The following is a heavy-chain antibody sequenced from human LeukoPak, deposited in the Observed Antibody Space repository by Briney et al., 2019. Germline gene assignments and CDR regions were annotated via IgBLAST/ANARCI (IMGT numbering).Heavy chain of an antibody. D-gene: IGHD2-2*01. J-gene: IGHJ5*02. CDR2: INHSGST. V-gene: IGHV4-39*07. CDR1: GGSISSGVYY. Sequence: SETLSLTCTVSGGSISSGVYYWGWIRQPPGKGLEWIGEINHSGSTNYNPSLKSRVTISVDTSKNQFSLKLSSVTAADTAVYYCARGRDIVVVPAAMNVGHNWFDPWGQGTLVTVSS. CDR3: ARGRDIVVVPAAMNVGHNWFDP.